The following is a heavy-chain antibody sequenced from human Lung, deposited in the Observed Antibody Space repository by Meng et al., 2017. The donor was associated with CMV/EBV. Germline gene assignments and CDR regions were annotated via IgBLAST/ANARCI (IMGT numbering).Heavy chain of an antibody. CDR2: IYYTGDT. V-gene: IGHV4-61*08. J-gene: IGHJ3*02. CDR1: GGSVSTSGYY. CDR3: ARDLLGSSSWSYDAFDI. D-gene: IGHD6-13*01. Sequence: SXTLSLXCTVSGGSVSTSGYYWTWIRQPPGKGLEWIGYIYYTGDTHYKSSLRSRLAISLDASKNQVSLKLNSVTAADTAVYYCARDLLGSSSWSYDAFDIWXQGIXVTVSS.